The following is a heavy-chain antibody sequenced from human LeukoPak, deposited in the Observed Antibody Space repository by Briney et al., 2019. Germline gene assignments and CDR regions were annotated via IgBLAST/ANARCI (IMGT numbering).Heavy chain of an antibody. D-gene: IGHD3-10*01. J-gene: IGHJ3*02. CDR2: IYYSGST. CDR3: ARRGGSADAFDI. CDR1: GGSISSYY. V-gene: IGHV4-59*12. Sequence: SETLSLTCTVSGGSISSYYWSWIRQPPGKGLEWIGYIYYSGSTNYNPSLKSRVTISVDTSKNQFSLKLSSVTAADTAVYYCARRGGSADAFDIWGQGTMVTVSS.